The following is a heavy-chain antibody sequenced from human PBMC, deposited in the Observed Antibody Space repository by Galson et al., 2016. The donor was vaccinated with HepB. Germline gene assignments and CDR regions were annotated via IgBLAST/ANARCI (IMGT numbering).Heavy chain of an antibody. J-gene: IGHJ1*01. D-gene: IGHD1-1*01. CDR3: ANSYCTGTACYRWHF. Sequence: SLRLSCAASGFTFSSYAMSWVRQSPGKGLGWVSSISNSGGTTHYADSVQRRFTISRDNSKNTLYLQMNSLTAADAALYYCANSYCTGTACYRWHFRGQGTLVTVSP. CDR1: GFTFSSYA. V-gene: IGHV3-23*01. CDR2: ISNSGGTT.